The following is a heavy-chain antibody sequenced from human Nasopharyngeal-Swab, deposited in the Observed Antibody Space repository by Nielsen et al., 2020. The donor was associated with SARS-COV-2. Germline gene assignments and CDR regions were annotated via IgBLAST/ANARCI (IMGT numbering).Heavy chain of an antibody. Sequence: GESLKISCTGSGYIFTSYLLGWLLQIPGKVLEWMVIIYPGDSDTSYRPSFQGQVTISADKSISTAYLQWSSLKASDTAIYYCARAKAMITFGGVIVSDYYYGMDVWGQGTTVTVYS. CDR3: ARAKAMITFGGVIVSDYYYGMDV. CDR1: GYIFTSYL. J-gene: IGHJ6*02. D-gene: IGHD3-16*02. V-gene: IGHV5-51*01. CDR2: IYPGDSDT.